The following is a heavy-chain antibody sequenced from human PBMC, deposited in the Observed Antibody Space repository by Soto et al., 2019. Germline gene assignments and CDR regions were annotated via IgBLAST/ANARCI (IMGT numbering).Heavy chain of an antibody. CDR1: GFTFSSYG. J-gene: IGHJ4*02. CDR3: ARYYYGSGNYPYFDY. D-gene: IGHD3-10*01. CDR2: TWSDESNK. V-gene: IGHV3-33*01. Sequence: GGSLRLSCAASGFTFSSYGMHWVLQAPGKGLEWVAVTWSDESNKDYADSVKRRFTISRDNSRKTLYLEMNSLRAEDSALYYCARYYYGSGNYPYFDYWAQGT.